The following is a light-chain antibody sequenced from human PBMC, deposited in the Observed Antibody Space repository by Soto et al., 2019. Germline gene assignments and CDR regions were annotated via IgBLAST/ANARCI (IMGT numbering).Light chain of an antibody. CDR1: QSVRSW. CDR3: QQYDNYTLT. Sequence: DIQMTQSPSTLSASVGDRVTITCRASQSVRSWLAWYQQKPGRAPKFLIYDASSLESGVPSRFSGSGSGTEFTLTISNLQPDDFATYYCQQYDNYTLTFGGGTKVDIX. CDR2: DAS. V-gene: IGKV1-5*01. J-gene: IGKJ4*01.